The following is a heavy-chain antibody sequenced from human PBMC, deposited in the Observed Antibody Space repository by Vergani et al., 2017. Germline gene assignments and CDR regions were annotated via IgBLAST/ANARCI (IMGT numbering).Heavy chain of an antibody. CDR3: ARAPMVRGVIRFDP. Sequence: QVQLQESGPGLVKPSQTLSLTCTVSGGSISSGGYYWSWIRQHPGKGLEWIGYIYYSGSTYYHPSLKSRVTISVDTSKNQFSLKLSSVTAADTAVYYCARAPMVRGVIRFDPWGQGTLVTVSS. D-gene: IGHD3-10*01. J-gene: IGHJ5*02. V-gene: IGHV4-31*03. CDR2: IYYSGST. CDR1: GGSISSGGYY.